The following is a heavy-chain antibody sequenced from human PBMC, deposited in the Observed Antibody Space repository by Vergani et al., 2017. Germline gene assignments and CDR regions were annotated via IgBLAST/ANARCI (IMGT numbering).Heavy chain of an antibody. V-gene: IGHV3-23*01. CDR1: GFTFSSYA. J-gene: IGHJ6*02. D-gene: IGHD2-21*01. Sequence: EVQLLESGGNLIQPGGSLRLSCGASGFTFSSYAMTWVRLAPGKGLQWVSAISGSGGNTFYIDSVKGRFNISRDNSKDTLYLQMNSLRVEVTAIYYCAKARDPNCKGGNCYSYYYGLDLWGQGTTVTVSS. CDR3: AKARDPNCKGGNCYSYYYGLDL. CDR2: ISGSGGNT.